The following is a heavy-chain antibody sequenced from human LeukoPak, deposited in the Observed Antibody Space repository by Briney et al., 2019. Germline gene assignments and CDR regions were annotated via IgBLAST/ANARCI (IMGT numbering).Heavy chain of an antibody. CDR3: ARLKFYDSTGYSPGYYMDV. CDR1: GGCIISNY. D-gene: IGHD3-22*01. Sequence: PSETLSLTCTVSGGCIISNYWSWIRQSAGTGLEWIGRIYGSGITDYNPSLNSRVTMSLDTSRKQFSLTLTSVTAADTAVYYCARLKFYDSTGYSPGYYMDVWGKGTTVSVFS. V-gene: IGHV4-4*07. J-gene: IGHJ6*03. CDR2: IYGSGIT.